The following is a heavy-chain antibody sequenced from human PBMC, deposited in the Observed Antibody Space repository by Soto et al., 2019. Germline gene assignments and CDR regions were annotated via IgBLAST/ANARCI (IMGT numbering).Heavy chain of an antibody. J-gene: IGHJ4*02. CDR2: INHSGGT. CDR1: GGSFSGYY. CDR3: ARLRWEQPWLFDN. Sequence: QVQLQQWGAGLLKPSETLSLTCAVYGGSFSGYYWSWIRQPPLKGLEWIGEINHSGGTNYNPSLKSRVTISVDTSKNQFSLKLSSVTAADTAVFYCARLRWEQPWLFDNWGQGTLVTVSS. D-gene: IGHD1-26*01. V-gene: IGHV4-34*02.